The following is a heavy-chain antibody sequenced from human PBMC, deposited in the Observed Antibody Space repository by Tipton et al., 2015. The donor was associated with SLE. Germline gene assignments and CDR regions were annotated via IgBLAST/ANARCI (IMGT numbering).Heavy chain of an antibody. D-gene: IGHD6-19*01. CDR2: VDQSGST. V-gene: IGHV4-4*02. CDR1: GGSIRSSNW. CDR3: ASEILRDYGSAWGPDY. J-gene: IGHJ4*02. Sequence: TLSLTCAVSGGSIRSSNWWSWVRQPPGKGLEWIGEVDQSGSTNSNPSLKSRVTISVDRSRNQFSLKLSSVTAADTAVYYCASEILRDYGSAWGPDYWGQGTLVTVSS.